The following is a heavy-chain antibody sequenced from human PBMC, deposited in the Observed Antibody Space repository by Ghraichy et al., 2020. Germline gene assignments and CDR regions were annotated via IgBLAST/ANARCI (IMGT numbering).Heavy chain of an antibody. CDR3: ARRPPFNCGGDCPKDPYWYFDL. CDR2: IYYSGST. V-gene: IGHV4-59*08. CDR1: GGSISSYY. D-gene: IGHD2-21*02. J-gene: IGHJ2*01. Sequence: SETLSLTCTVSGGSISSYYWSWIRQPPGKGLEWIGYIYYSGSTNYNPSLKSRVTISVDTSKNQFSLKLSSVTAADTAVYYCARRPPFNCGGDCPKDPYWYFDLWGRGTLVTVSS.